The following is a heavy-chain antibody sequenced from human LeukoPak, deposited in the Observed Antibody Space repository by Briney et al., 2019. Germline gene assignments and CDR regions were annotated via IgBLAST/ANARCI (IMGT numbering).Heavy chain of an antibody. CDR2: IYTSGST. V-gene: IGHV4-4*07. CDR3: ANSISVTAISYYYMDV. CDR1: GGSISSYY. D-gene: IGHD2-21*02. J-gene: IGHJ6*03. Sequence: SETLSLTCTVPGGSISSYYWSWIRQPAGKGLEWIGRIYTSGSTNYNPSLKSRVTMSVDTSKNQFSLKLSSVTAADTAVYYCANSISVTAISYYYMDVWGKGTTVTVSS.